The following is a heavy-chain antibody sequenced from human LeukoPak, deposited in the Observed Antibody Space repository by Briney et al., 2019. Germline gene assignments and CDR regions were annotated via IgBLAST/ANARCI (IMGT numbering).Heavy chain of an antibody. CDR3: ARAKIVGATRAFDI. V-gene: IGHV1-2*02. CDR2: INPNSGGT. J-gene: IGHJ3*02. D-gene: IGHD1-26*01. Sequence: GASVKVSCKASGYTFTGYYMHWVRQAPGQGLEWMGWINPNSGGTNYAQKFQGRVTMTRDTSISTAYMELSRLRSDDTAVYYCARAKIVGATRAFDIWGQGTMVTVSS. CDR1: GYTFTGYY.